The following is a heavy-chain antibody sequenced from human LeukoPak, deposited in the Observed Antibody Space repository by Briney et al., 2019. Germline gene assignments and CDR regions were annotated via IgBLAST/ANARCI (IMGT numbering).Heavy chain of an antibody. CDR1: GFTLSSNT. D-gene: IGHD6-13*01. J-gene: IGHJ4*02. V-gene: IGHV3-30-3*01. CDR2: ISHDGNNK. CDR3: ARGEGSSWYYYFDY. Sequence: GGSLRLSCAASGFTLSSNTMYWVRQAPGKGLEWVAVISHDGNNKPYADSVKGRFTISRDNSKNTLYLQMNSLRAEDTAVYYCARGEGSSWYYYFDYWGQGTLVTVSS.